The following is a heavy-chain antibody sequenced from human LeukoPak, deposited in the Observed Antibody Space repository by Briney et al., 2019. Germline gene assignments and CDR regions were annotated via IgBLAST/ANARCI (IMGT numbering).Heavy chain of an antibody. J-gene: IGHJ4*02. V-gene: IGHV1-69*04. Sequence: SVKVSCKASGGTFSSYAISWVRQAPGQGLERMGRIIPILGLANYAQKFQGRVTITADKSTSTAYMELSSLRSEDTAVYYCARDSSGWTFDYWGQGTLVTVSS. CDR3: ARDSSGWTFDY. D-gene: IGHD6-19*01. CDR1: GGTFSSYA. CDR2: IIPILGLA.